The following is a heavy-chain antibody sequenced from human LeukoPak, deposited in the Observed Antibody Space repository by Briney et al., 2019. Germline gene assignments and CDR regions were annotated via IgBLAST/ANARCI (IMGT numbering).Heavy chain of an antibody. D-gene: IGHD5-24*01. CDR1: GFTGSHNY. J-gene: IGHJ4*02. Sequence: GGSLRLSCAASGFTGSHNYMSWVRQAPGKGLEWVSATHSSGGTYYADSVKGRFTISRDNSKNTLYLQMNSLRAEDTAVYYCAKDRDGYNWNWAYWGQGTLVTVSS. V-gene: IGHV3-53*01. CDR2: THSSGGT. CDR3: AKDRDGYNWNWAY.